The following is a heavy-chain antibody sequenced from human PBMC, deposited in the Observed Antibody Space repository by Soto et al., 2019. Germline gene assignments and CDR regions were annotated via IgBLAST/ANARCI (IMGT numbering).Heavy chain of an antibody. D-gene: IGHD3-3*01. Sequence: QVQLQQWGAGLLKPSETLSLTCAVYGGSFSGYYWSWIRQPPGKGLEWIGEINHSGSTNYNPSLKSRVTISVDTSKHQFSLKLSSGTAADTAVYYCARGLNYDFWSGYSGSFDYWGHGTLVTVSS. V-gene: IGHV4-34*01. CDR1: GGSFSGYY. CDR3: ARGLNYDFWSGYSGSFDY. J-gene: IGHJ5*01. CDR2: INHSGST.